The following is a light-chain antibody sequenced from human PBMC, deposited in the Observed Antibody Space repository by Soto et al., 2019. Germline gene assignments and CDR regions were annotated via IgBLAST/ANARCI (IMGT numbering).Light chain of an antibody. CDR2: GAS. Sequence: ETVLTQSPGTLSLSPGERATLSCRASQTIRSNYLAWYRQTPGQAPRLLIYGASNRTTGIADRFSGSGSGTDFTLNISTLEAEDFALYYCQQYGSSPWTFGQGTKVEIK. CDR3: QQYGSSPWT. J-gene: IGKJ1*01. CDR1: QTIRSNY. V-gene: IGKV3-20*01.